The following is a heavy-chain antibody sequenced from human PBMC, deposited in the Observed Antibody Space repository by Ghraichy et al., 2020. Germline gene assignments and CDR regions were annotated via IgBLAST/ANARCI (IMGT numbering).Heavy chain of an antibody. J-gene: IGHJ4*02. CDR3: ARRYCSSTSCLFDY. CDR1: GFSFSTYE. V-gene: IGHV3-48*03. Sequence: SLNISCAASGFSFSTYELNWVRQAPGKGLEWISHISSSGATIYYADSVKGRFTISRDNPKNSLYLQMNSLRAEDTAVYYCARRYCSSTSCLFDYWGQGTLVTVSS. CDR2: ISSSGATI. D-gene: IGHD2-2*01.